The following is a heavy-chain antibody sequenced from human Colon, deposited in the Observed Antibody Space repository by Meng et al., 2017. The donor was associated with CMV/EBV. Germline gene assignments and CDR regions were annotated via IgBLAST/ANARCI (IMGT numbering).Heavy chain of an antibody. CDR3: ARGPQGISSYFYYGLDV. V-gene: IGHV3-30*04. CDR2: MSYDTKNK. J-gene: IGHJ6*02. D-gene: IGHD3-3*02. CDR1: GFTFSAHA. Sequence: GGSLRLSCAASGFTFSAHAMHWVRQAPGKGLEWVAVMSYDTKNKYHADSVKDQFSISRDNYKNMLFLQMNNLRAEDTAVYYCARGPQGISSYFYYGLDVWGRGTTVTVSS.